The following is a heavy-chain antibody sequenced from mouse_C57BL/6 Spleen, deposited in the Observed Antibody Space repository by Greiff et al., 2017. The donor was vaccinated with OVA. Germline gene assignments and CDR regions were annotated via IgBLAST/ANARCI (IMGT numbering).Heavy chain of an antibody. CDR3: ARIEVSGLDY. V-gene: IGHV1-52*01. J-gene: IGHJ2*01. Sequence: QVQLKQPGAELVRPGSSVKLSFKASGYTFTSYWMHWVKQRPIQGLEWIGNIDPSDSETHYNQKFKDKATLTVDKSSSTAYMQLSSLTSEDSAVYYCARIEVSGLDYWGQGTTLTVSS. CDR2: IDPSDSET. CDR1: GYTFTSYW. D-gene: IGHD3-2*02.